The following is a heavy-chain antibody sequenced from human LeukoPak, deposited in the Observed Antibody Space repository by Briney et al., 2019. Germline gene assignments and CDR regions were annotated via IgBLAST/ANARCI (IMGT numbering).Heavy chain of an antibody. V-gene: IGHV1-69*01. J-gene: IGHJ5*02. Sequence: SVKVTCKASGGTFSSYAISWVRQAPGQGLEWMGGIIPIFGTANYAQKFQGRVTITADESTSTAYMELSSLRSEDTAVYYCASAHFYGDPEYNWFDPWGQGTLVTVSS. CDR2: IIPIFGTA. CDR3: ASAHFYGDPEYNWFDP. CDR1: GGTFSSYA. D-gene: IGHD4-17*01.